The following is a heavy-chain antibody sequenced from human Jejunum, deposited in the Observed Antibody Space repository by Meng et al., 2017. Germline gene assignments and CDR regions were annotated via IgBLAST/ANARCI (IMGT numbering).Heavy chain of an antibody. Sequence: QVPGRGLEWMGGIIPIFGTANYAQKFQGRVTITADEFTSTAYMELSSLRSEDTAVYYCARDHGDYSFNWFDPWGQGTLVTFSS. CDR2: IIPIFGTA. CDR3: ARDHGDYSFNWFDP. J-gene: IGHJ5*02. V-gene: IGHV1-69*01. D-gene: IGHD4-17*01.